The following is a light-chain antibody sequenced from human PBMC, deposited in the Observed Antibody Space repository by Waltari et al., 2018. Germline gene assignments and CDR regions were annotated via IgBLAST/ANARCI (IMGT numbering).Light chain of an antibody. V-gene: IGLV7-46*01. CDR1: PGTVTHTHY. CDR3: LLSFGITQI. Sequence: QAVVTQEPSVTVSPGGTLTLTCGSSPGTVTHTHYPYWFQQKPGQAPRTLIYDTTNKYSWTPARFSGSLLGGQAALTLSGVQPEDEAEYYCLLSFGITQIFGGGTKLTVL. CDR2: DTT. J-gene: IGLJ2*01.